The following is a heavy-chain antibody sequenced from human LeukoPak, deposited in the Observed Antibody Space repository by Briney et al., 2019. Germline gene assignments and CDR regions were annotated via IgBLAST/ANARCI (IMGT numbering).Heavy chain of an antibody. CDR2: MNPNSGNT. CDR1: GYTFTSYD. V-gene: IGHV1-8*01. D-gene: IGHD3-22*01. CDR3: ASYYDSSAVITYAFDI. Sequence: ASVKVSCRASGYTFTSYDINWVRQATGQGLEWMGWMNPNSGNTGCAQKFQGRVTMTRNTSISTAYMELSSLRSEDTAVYYCASYYDSSAVITYAFDIWGQGTMVTVSS. J-gene: IGHJ3*02.